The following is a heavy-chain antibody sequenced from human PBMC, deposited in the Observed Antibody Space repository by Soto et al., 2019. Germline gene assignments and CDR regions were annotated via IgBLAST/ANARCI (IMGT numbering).Heavy chain of an antibody. V-gene: IGHV3-23*01. J-gene: IGHJ4*01. D-gene: IGHD4-17*01. CDR1: GFTFNKYA. CDR2: ISGSSSTT. Sequence: EVQLLEYGGGLVQRGESLRLSCVASGFTFNKYAMTWVRQAPGKGLEWVSSISGSSSTTYYAGSVKGRFTISRDNSKNTVYLHMNTLSTEDTAVYYCAPTRYDYGDDAVGYWGQGTLVTVSS. CDR3: APTRYDYGDDAVGY.